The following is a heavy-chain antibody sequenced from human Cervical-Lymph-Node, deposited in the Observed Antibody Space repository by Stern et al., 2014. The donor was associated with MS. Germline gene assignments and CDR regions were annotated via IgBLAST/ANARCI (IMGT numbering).Heavy chain of an antibody. CDR2: IWYDGRNK. Sequence: DQLVESGGGVVQPGRSLRLSCAASGFTFSSYGMHWVRQAPGKGLGWVAVIWYDGRNKYYADSVKGRFTISRDNSKNTLYLQMNSLRAEDTAVYYCARDRHDLGYCSGGSCYLPDYWGQGTLVTVSS. CDR1: GFTFSSYG. J-gene: IGHJ4*02. CDR3: ARDRHDLGYCSGGSCYLPDY. V-gene: IGHV3-33*01. D-gene: IGHD2-15*01.